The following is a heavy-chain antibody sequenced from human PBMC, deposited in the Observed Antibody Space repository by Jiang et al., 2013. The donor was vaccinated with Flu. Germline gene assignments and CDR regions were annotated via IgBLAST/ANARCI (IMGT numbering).Heavy chain of an antibody. Sequence: KPTQTLTLTCTFSGFSLNTIIEGVGWIRQPPGKALEWLAIIYWDDDNRYNPSLKNRLTVTRDTSKSQVVLEMTNMDIADTATYFCAHRRKARIDFRNYGEFDYWGQGTLVTVSS. V-gene: IGHV2-5*02. J-gene: IGHJ4*02. CDR2: IYWDDDN. CDR1: GFSLNTIIEG. D-gene: IGHD4-11*01. CDR3: AHRRKARIDFRNYGEFDY.